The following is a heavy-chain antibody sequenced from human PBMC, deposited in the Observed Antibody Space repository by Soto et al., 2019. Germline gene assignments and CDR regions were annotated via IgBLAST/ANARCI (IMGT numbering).Heavy chain of an antibody. CDR3: ARGGRQQLIPTPISYKIDY. CDR2: INHSGST. V-gene: IGHV4-34*01. CDR1: GGSFIGYY. D-gene: IGHD6-13*01. Sequence: SATLSRTGAVYGGSFIGYYWSWIRQPPGKGLEWIGEINHSGSTNYNPSLKSRVTISVYMSKNQFSLKLSSVTAADTAVYYCARGGRQQLIPTPISYKIDYWGQGTLVTVSS. J-gene: IGHJ4*02.